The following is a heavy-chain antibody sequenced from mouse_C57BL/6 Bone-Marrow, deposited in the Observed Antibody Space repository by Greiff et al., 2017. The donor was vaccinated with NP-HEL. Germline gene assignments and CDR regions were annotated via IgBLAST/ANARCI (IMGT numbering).Heavy chain of an antibody. CDR2: IYPGGGYT. Sequence: VKLQQSGAELVRPGTSVKMSCKASGYTFTNYWIGWAKQRPGHGLEWIGDIYPGGGYTNYNEKFKGKATLTADKSSSTAYMQFSSLTSEDSAIYYCARRRGSSGLGDWGQGTLVTVSA. CDR3: ARRRGSSGLGD. J-gene: IGHJ3*01. V-gene: IGHV1-63*01. D-gene: IGHD3-2*02. CDR1: GYTFTNYW.